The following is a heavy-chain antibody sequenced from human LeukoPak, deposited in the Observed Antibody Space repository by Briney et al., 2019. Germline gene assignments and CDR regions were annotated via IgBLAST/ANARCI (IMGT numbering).Heavy chain of an antibody. Sequence: SETLSLTCTVSGGSISSYYWSWIRQPPGKGLEWIGYIYYSGSTNYNPSLKSRVTISVDTSKNQFSLKLSSVTAADTAVYYCAGYSSSWGGYNFDYWGQGTLVTVSS. V-gene: IGHV4-59*01. J-gene: IGHJ4*02. D-gene: IGHD6-13*01. CDR3: AGYSSSWGGYNFDY. CDR2: IYYSGST. CDR1: GGSISSYY.